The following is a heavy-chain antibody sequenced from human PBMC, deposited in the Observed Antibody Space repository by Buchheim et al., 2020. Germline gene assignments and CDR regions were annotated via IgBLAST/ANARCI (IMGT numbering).Heavy chain of an antibody. V-gene: IGHV3-74*01. CDR2: INTDGSII. CDR1: GFTFSSYW. CDR3: ARSNGRIDD. Sequence: EVQLVQSGGGLVQPGGSLRLSCAASGFTFSSYWMHWVRQAPGKGLVWVSRINTDGSIITYGDSVKGRFTIFRDNAKNTEYLQMNSLRAEDTAVYYCARSNGRIDDWGQGTL. D-gene: IGHD2-8*01. J-gene: IGHJ4*02.